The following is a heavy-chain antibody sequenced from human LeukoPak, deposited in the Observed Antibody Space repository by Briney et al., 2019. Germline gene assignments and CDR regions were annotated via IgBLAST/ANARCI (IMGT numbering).Heavy chain of an antibody. Sequence: GGSLRLSCAASGFTFSDYAMSWVRQAPGKGLEWVSEISGSGRGGTTSYADSVKGRFTISRDTSKNTLYLQMSSLRVEDTAVYYCANVPNYYDSTTYYGWGQGTLVIVSS. CDR1: GFTFSDYA. J-gene: IGHJ4*02. CDR2: ISGSGRGGTT. V-gene: IGHV3-23*01. CDR3: ANVPNYYDSTTYYG. D-gene: IGHD3-22*01.